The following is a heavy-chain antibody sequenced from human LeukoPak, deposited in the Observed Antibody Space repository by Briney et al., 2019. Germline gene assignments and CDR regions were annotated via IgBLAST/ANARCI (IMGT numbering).Heavy chain of an antibody. CDR3: AKGPSIAAAGGYYYGMDV. V-gene: IGHV1-46*01. CDR2: FNPSGSST. Sequence: ASVKVSCKASGYTFTSFYMHWVRQAPGQGLEWMGIFNPSGSSTTYAQKFQGRVTVTTDTSTSTAYMELRSLRSDDTAVYYCAKGPSIAAAGGYYYGMDVWGQGTTVTVSS. J-gene: IGHJ6*02. D-gene: IGHD6-13*01. CDR1: GYTFTSFY.